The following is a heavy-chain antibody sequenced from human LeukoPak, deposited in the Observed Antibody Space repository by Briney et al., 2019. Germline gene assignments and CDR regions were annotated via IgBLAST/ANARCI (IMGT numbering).Heavy chain of an antibody. Sequence: PSDTLSLTCDVSGYSISSNTWWGWIRQPPGKGLEWIGYIYYTGNTHYNTSLKSRVSMSVDTSKNQFSLELRSVTAVDTAVYYCARYGSRSEEGWFGPWGQGTLVTVSS. D-gene: IGHD3-10*01. V-gene: IGHV4-28*01. CDR2: IYYTGNT. CDR3: ARYGSRSEEGWFGP. J-gene: IGHJ5*02. CDR1: GYSISSNTW.